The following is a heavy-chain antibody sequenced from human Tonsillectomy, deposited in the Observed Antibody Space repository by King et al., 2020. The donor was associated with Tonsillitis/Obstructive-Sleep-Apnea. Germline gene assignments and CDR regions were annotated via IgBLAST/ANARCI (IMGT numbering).Heavy chain of an antibody. V-gene: IGHV1-18*01. J-gene: IGHJ4*02. CDR2: ISAHNGHT. CDR3: ARDSMSHYYDSSGYYTFNY. Sequence: QLVQSGAEVKKPGASVKVSCKASGYTFTSYSISWVRQAPGQGLEWMAWISAHNGHTNYAQNLQGRVTMTTDTSTSTAYMELRSLRSDDTAVYYCARDSMSHYYDSSGYYTFNYWGQGTLVTVSS. CDR1: GYTFTSYS. D-gene: IGHD3-22*01.